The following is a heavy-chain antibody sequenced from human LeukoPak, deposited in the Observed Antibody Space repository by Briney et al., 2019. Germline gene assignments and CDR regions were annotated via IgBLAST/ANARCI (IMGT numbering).Heavy chain of an antibody. CDR1: GGSISSSSYY. CDR3: ASSNP. CDR2: IYYSGST. J-gene: IGHJ5*02. V-gene: IGHV4-39*07. Sequence: SETLSFTCTVSGGSISSSSYYWGWIRQPPGKGLEWIGSIYYSGSTYYNPSLKSRVTISVDTSKNQFSLKLSSVTAADTAVYYCASSNPWGQGTLVTVSS. D-gene: IGHD2-2*01.